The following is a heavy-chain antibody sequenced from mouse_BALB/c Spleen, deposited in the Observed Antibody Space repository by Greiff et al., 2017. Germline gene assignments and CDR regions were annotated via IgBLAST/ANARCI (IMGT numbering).Heavy chain of an antibody. D-gene: IGHD3-1*01. CDR2: ISSGSSTI. CDR3: ARGLRGYYAMDY. CDR1: GFTFSSFG. J-gene: IGHJ4*01. Sequence: DVKLQESGGGLVQPGGSRKLSCAASGFTFSSFGMHWVRQAPEKGLEWVAYISSGSSTIYYADTVKGRFTISRDNPKNTLFLQMTSLRSEDTAMYYCARGLRGYYAMDYWGQGTSVTGSS. V-gene: IGHV5-17*02.